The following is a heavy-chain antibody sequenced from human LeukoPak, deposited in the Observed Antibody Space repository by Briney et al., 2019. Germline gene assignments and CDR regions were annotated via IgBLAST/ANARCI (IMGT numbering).Heavy chain of an antibody. CDR3: ARDSTVSAFDY. CDR2: IYYSGST. D-gene: IGHD4-17*01. V-gene: IGHV4-59*01. Sequence: SETLSLTCTVSGGSISSYYWSWIRQPPGKGLEWIGYIYYSGSTNYNPSLKSRVTISVDTSKNQFSLKLSSVTAADTAVYYCARDSTVSAFDYWGQGTLVTVSS. J-gene: IGHJ4*02. CDR1: GGSISSYY.